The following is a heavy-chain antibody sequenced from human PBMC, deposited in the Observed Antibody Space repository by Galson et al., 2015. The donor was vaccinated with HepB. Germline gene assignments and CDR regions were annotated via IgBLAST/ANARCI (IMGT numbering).Heavy chain of an antibody. CDR2: ISYDGSNK. CDR1: GFTFSSYA. Sequence: SLRLSCAASGFTFSSYAMHWVRQAPGKGLEWVAVISYDGSNKYYADSVKGRFTISRDNSKNTLYLQMNSLRAEDTAVYYCARVPSGGSGWYYFDYWGQGTLVTVSS. CDR3: ARVPSGGSGWYYFDY. D-gene: IGHD6-19*01. V-gene: IGHV3-30*04. J-gene: IGHJ4*02.